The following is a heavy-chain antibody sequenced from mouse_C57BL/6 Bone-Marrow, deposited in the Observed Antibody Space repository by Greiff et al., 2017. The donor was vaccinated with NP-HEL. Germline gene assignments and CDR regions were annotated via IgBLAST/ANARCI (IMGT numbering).Heavy chain of an antibody. CDR1: GYTFTSYW. Sequence: VQLQQPGAELVKPGASVKLSCKASGYTFTSYWMHWVKQRPGQGLEWIGMIHPNSGSTNYNEKFKSKATLTVDKSSSTAYMQLSSLTSEDSAVYYCARRGVMVYYFDCWGQGTTLTVSS. D-gene: IGHD2-2*01. CDR2: IHPNSGST. J-gene: IGHJ2*01. CDR3: ARRGVMVYYFDC. V-gene: IGHV1-64*01.